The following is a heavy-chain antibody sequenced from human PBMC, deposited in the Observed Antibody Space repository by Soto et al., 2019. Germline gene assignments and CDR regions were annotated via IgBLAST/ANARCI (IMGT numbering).Heavy chain of an antibody. CDR1: GVSVGSGSYY. CDR3: ARVFSGWYWFDP. Sequence: ETLSLTCPGSGVSVGSGSYYWSWIRQPPGKGLEWIGYIYYSGSTNYNPSLKSRVTISVDTSKNQFSLKLSSVTAADTAVYYCARVFSGWYWFDPWGQGTLVTVSS. D-gene: IGHD6-19*01. CDR2: IYYSGST. V-gene: IGHV4-61*01. J-gene: IGHJ5*02.